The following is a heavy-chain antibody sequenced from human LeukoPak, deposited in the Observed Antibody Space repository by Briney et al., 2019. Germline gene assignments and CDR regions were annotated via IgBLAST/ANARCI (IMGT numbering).Heavy chain of an antibody. CDR1: GGSISSGSYY. CDR3: ARGVRCGGDCRNWFDP. J-gene: IGHJ5*02. CDR2: IYTSGST. D-gene: IGHD2-21*01. Sequence: PSETLSLTCTVSGGSISSGSYYWSWIRQPAGKGLEWIGRIYTSGSTNYNPSLKSRVTISVDTSKNQFSLKLSSVTAADTAVYYCARGVRCGGDCRNWFDPWGQGTLVTVSS. V-gene: IGHV4-61*02.